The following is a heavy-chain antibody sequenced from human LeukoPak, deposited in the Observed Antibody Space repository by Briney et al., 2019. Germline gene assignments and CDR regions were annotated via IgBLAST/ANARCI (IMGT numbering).Heavy chain of an antibody. CDR1: GGSISSGGYY. J-gene: IGHJ5*02. CDR2: IYYSGST. Sequence: SQTLSLTCTVSGGSISSGGYYWSWIRQHPGKGLEWIVYIYYSGSTYYNPSLKSRVTISVDTSKNQFSLKLSSVTAADTAVYYCARVGITMVRGVITWFDPWGQGTLVTVSS. V-gene: IGHV4-31*03. D-gene: IGHD3-10*01. CDR3: ARVGITMVRGVITWFDP.